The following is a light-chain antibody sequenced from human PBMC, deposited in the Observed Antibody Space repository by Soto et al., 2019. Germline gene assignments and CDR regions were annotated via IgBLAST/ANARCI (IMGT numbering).Light chain of an antibody. CDR2: DAS. Sequence: EIVMTQSPATLSVSPGESATLSCRASQTVSSQLAWYQQKPGQAPRLLIYDASKRATGVPGRFSGSGSGTDFTLTISSLEPDDFGVYYCQQRSSWPTFGQRTKV. V-gene: IGKV3-11*01. CDR3: QQRSSWPT. CDR1: QTVSSQ. J-gene: IGKJ1*01.